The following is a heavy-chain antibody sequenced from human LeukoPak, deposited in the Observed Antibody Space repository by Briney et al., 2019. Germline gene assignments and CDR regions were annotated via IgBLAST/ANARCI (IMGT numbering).Heavy chain of an antibody. CDR3: AKVSTGLDAFDI. J-gene: IGHJ3*02. Sequence: GGSLRLSCAASGFISSNYGMHWVRQAPGKGLEWVTFIRYDGSNKYYADSVKGRFTISRDNSKNTLYLQMNSLRDEDTAVYYCAKVSTGLDAFDIWGQGTMVTVSS. D-gene: IGHD2-8*02. CDR2: IRYDGSNK. CDR1: GFISSNYG. V-gene: IGHV3-30*02.